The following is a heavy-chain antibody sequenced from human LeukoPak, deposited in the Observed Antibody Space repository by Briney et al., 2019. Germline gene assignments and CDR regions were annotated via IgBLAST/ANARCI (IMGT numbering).Heavy chain of an antibody. D-gene: IGHD3-3*01. CDR2: INHSGST. Sequence: TLSLTCXVYGGSXSGYYWSWIRQPPGKGLEWIGEINHSGSTNYNPSLKSRVTISVDTSKNQFSLKLSSVTAADTAVYYCARGNPSGYYPYYYYGMDVWGQGTTVTVSS. CDR1: GGSXSGYY. V-gene: IGHV4-34*01. J-gene: IGHJ6*02. CDR3: ARGNPSGYYPYYYYGMDV.